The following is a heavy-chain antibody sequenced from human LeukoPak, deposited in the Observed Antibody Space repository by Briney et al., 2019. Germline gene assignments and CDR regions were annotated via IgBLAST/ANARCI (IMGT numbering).Heavy chain of an antibody. Sequence: SETLSLTCAVYGGSFSGYYWSWIRQPPGKGLEWIGEINHSGSTNYNPSLKSRVTISVDTSKNQFSLKLSSVTAADTAVYYCARDYYGSGRRNAPKPQYNWFDPWGQGTLVTVSS. CDR2: INHSGST. CDR3: ARDYYGSGRRNAPKPQYNWFDP. D-gene: IGHD3-10*01. V-gene: IGHV4-34*01. CDR1: GGSFSGYY. J-gene: IGHJ5*02.